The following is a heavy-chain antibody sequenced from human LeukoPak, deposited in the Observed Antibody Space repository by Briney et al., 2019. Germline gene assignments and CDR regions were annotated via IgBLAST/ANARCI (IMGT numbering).Heavy chain of an antibody. D-gene: IGHD1-26*01. CDR1: GYTFTSYY. CDR3: ARDGIVGALPAYYFDY. CDR2: INPSGGST. V-gene: IGHV1-46*01. J-gene: IGHJ4*02. Sequence: ASVKVSCKASGYTFTSYYMHWVRQASGQGLGWMGIINPSGGSTSYAQKFQGRVTMTRDTSTSTVYMELSSLRSEDTAVYYCARDGIVGALPAYYFDYWGQGTLVTVSS.